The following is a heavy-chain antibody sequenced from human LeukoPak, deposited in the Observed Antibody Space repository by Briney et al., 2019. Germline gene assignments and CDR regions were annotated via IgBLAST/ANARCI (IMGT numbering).Heavy chain of an antibody. CDR2: IYYSGST. Sequence: SETLSLTCTVSGGSISGSSYYWGWIRQPPGKGLEWIGSIYYSGSTYYNPSLKSRVTISVDTSKNQSSLKLNSVTATDTAVYSCARHYGPWGQGTLVTVSS. D-gene: IGHD3-10*01. J-gene: IGHJ4*02. CDR1: GGSISGSSYY. V-gene: IGHV4-39*01. CDR3: ARHYGP.